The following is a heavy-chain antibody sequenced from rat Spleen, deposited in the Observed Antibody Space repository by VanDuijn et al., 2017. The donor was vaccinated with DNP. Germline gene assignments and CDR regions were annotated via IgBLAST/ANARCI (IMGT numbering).Heavy chain of an antibody. CDR2: ISSDGKT. CDR3: SRTLYGDVYYGLWDY. Sequence: QVQLKESGPGLVQPSQTLSLTCTVSGFSLTGYTVHWVRQPPGKGLEWIAAISSDGKTYYKSALKSRLSISRDTSKSQVFLRMNSLQTEDTAMYFWSRTLYGDVYYGLWDYWGQGVMVTVSS. CDR1: GFSLTGYT. V-gene: IGHV2-6*01. D-gene: IGHD1-6*01. J-gene: IGHJ2*01.